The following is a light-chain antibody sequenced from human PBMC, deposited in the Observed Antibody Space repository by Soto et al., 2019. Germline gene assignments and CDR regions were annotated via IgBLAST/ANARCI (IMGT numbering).Light chain of an antibody. CDR1: SNDVGRYNL. J-gene: IGLJ1*01. V-gene: IGLV2-14*02. CDR3: SSFAGTNSFV. Sequence: QSVLTQPASVSGSPGQSITISCTGTSNDVGRYNLVSWYQHHPGKAPKLIIYEATKRPSGVSDRIFGSKSYTTASLTVSGLQAEDEADYYCSSFAGTNSFVFGTGTKVTVL. CDR2: EAT.